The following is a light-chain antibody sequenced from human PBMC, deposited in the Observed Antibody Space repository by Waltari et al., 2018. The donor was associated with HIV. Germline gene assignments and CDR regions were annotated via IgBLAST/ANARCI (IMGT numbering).Light chain of an antibody. CDR1: SSDVGGYNY. Sequence: QSALTQPASVSGSPGQSITISCTGTSSDVGGYNYVSWYQQHPGKAPKLMIYDVSNRPSGVSNRFSGSKSGNTASLTISGLQAEDEADYYCSSYTSTYVFGTGTKFTVL. CDR3: SSYTSTYV. J-gene: IGLJ1*01. CDR2: DVS. V-gene: IGLV2-14*01.